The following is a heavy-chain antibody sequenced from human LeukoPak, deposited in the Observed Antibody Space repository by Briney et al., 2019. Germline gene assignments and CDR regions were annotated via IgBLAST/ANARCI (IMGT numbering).Heavy chain of an antibody. V-gene: IGHV3-48*03. D-gene: IGHD3-22*01. CDR3: AKEFSEYYSDSSGYYGSFDY. CDR1: GFTFNDYE. Sequence: GGSLRLSCAASGFTFNDYEMNWVRQAPGKGLEWVSYISSSGRTIFYADSVKGRFTISRDNAKNSLYLQMNSLRAEDTAVYYCAKEFSEYYSDSSGYYGSFDYWGQGTLVTVSS. J-gene: IGHJ4*02. CDR2: ISSSGRTI.